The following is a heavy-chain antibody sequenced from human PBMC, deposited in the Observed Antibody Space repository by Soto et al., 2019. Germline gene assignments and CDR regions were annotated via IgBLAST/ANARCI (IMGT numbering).Heavy chain of an antibody. CDR1: GFNFISYS. CDR3: ARDRGATN. D-gene: IGHD1-26*01. V-gene: IGHV3-21*01. J-gene: IGHJ4*02. Sequence: EVQRVESGGGLVKPGGYLRLSCAASGFNFISYSMNWVRQAPGKGLEWVATISSSSSYIYYADSVKGRFTISRDNAKNSLYLQMNSLRAEDTAVYDCARDRGATNWGQGTLVTVSS. CDR2: ISSSSSYI.